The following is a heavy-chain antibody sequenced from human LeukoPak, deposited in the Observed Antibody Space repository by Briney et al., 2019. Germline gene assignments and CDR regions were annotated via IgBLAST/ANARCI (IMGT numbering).Heavy chain of an antibody. V-gene: IGHV1-69*13. J-gene: IGHJ3*02. Sequence: SVKVSCKTSEYTFNGYYLHWVRQAPGQGLEWMGGIIPIFGTANYAQKFQGRVTITADESTSTAYMELSSLRSEDTAVYYCARDSTTIFGVSFDIWGQGTMVTVSS. CDR3: ARDSTTIFGVSFDI. CDR2: IIPIFGTA. CDR1: EYTFNGYY. D-gene: IGHD3-3*01.